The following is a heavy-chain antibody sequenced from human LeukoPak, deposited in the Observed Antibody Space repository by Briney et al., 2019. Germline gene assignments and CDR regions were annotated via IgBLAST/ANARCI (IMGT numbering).Heavy chain of an antibody. CDR2: IKQDGSDK. J-gene: IGHJ4*02. V-gene: IGHV3-7*01. CDR3: ARDRPGGIEY. Sequence: GGSLRLSCEASGFTFSDYYMSWVRQPPGKGLEWVANIKQDGSDKYYVDSVKGRFTISRDNAKNSLHLQINSLRVEDTAVYYCARDRPGGIEYWGQGTLVTVSS. CDR1: GFTFSDYY.